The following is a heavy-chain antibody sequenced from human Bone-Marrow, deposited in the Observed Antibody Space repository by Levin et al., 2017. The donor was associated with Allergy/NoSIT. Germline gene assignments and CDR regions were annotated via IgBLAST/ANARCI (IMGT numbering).Heavy chain of an antibody. V-gene: IGHV3-21*01. Sequence: GGSLRLSCAASGFTFSSYSMNWVRQAPGKGLEWVSSISSSSSYIYYADSVKGRFTISRDNAKNSLYLQMNSLRAEDTAVYYCARDLPYYDSSGYYYGGFDYWGQGTLVTVSS. CDR3: ARDLPYYDSSGYYYGGFDY. J-gene: IGHJ4*02. CDR2: ISSSSSYI. D-gene: IGHD3-22*01. CDR1: GFTFSSYS.